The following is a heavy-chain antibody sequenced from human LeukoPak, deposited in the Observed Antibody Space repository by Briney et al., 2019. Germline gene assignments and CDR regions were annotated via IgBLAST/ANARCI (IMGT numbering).Heavy chain of an antibody. CDR1: GYSISNNYY. D-gene: IGHD6-19*01. CDR3: ARDQDSSGWYPGWFDP. V-gene: IGHV4-38-2*02. J-gene: IGHJ5*02. CDR2: IYHSGST. Sequence: PSETLSLTCNVSGYSISNNYYWGWIRQPPGKDLEWIGSIYHSGSTYYNPSLKSRVTISVDTSKNQSSLVLTSVTAADTAVYYCARDQDSSGWYPGWFDPWGQGTLVTVSS.